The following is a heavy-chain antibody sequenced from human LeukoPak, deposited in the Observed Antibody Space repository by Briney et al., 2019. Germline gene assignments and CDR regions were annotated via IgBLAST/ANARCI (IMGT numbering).Heavy chain of an antibody. J-gene: IGHJ4*02. CDR3: PKTTAGQRSGRYPSWPVAY. CDR2: VNGSGGIT. D-gene: IGHD3-3*01. Sequence: GGSLRLSCAASGFTFNSYTMTWVRQAPGKGLEWVSHVNGSGGITYYADSVKGRFTISRDNTKNTLYLQMNSLRAEDTAVYYCPKTTAGQRSGRYPSWPVAYWGRGTLVTVSS. V-gene: IGHV3-23*01. CDR1: GFTFNSYT.